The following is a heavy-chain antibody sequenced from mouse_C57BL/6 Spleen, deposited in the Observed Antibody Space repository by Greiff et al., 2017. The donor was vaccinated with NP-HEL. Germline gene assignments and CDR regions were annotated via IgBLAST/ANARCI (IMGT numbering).Heavy chain of an antibody. CDR3: ANLLWAMDY. J-gene: IGHJ4*01. CDR1: GYTFTDYY. D-gene: IGHD2-10*01. Sequence: EVQLQQSGPELVKPGASVKISCKASGYTFTDYYMNWVKQSHGKSLEWIGDINPNNGGTSYNQKFKGKATLTVDKSSSTAYMELRSLTSEDSAVYYCANLLWAMDYWGQGTSVTVSS. CDR2: INPNNGGT. V-gene: IGHV1-26*01.